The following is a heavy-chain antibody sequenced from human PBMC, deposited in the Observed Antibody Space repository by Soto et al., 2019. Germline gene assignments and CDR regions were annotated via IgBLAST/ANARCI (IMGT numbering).Heavy chain of an antibody. V-gene: IGHV4-59*08. CDR1: GSSLSHPIIDYY. CDR3: ARQVGQGHRSGDRFDH. D-gene: IGHD1-26*01. CDR2: IDFRGTA. Sequence: QVQLQESGPGLVKPSETLSLTCTVSGSSLSHPIIDYYWSWIRQPPGKGLEWLGQIDFRGTANYHPSLKSRVTISIDTSKTLFTLPLNSVTAADTAVYYCARQVGQGHRSGDRFDHWGLGTLVTVSS. J-gene: IGHJ4*02.